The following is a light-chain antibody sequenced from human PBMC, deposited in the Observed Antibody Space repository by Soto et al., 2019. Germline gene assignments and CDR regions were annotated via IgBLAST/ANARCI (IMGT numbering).Light chain of an antibody. Sequence: ETVMTQSPATLSVSPGERATLSCRASQSVYSSLAWYQQKPGQAPRLLIYGASTRATGIPARFSGSGSGTDFTLTISRLEPEDFAVYYCQQYGSSPPLTFGQGTRLEIK. V-gene: IGKV3-20*01. J-gene: IGKJ5*01. CDR2: GAS. CDR3: QQYGSSPPLT. CDR1: QSVYSS.